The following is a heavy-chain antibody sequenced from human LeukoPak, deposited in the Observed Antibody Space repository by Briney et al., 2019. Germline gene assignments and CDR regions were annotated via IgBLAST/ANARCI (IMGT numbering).Heavy chain of an antibody. CDR3: AGVSGYSSGWYNWFDP. CDR1: GGTFSSYA. Sequence: ASVKVSCKASGGTFSSYAISWVRQAPGQGLEWMGWISAYNGNTNYAQKLQGRVTMTTDTSTSTAYMELRSLRSDDTAVYYCAGVSGYSSGWYNWFDPWGQGTLVTVSS. V-gene: IGHV1-18*01. D-gene: IGHD6-19*01. CDR2: ISAYNGNT. J-gene: IGHJ5*02.